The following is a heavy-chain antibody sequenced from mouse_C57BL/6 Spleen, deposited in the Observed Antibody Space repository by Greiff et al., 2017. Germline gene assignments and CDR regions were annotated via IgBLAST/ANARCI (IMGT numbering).Heavy chain of an antibody. CDR3: ARRTTVVAHWYFDV. D-gene: IGHD1-1*01. CDR2: ISSGSSTI. J-gene: IGHJ1*03. Sequence: EVQRVESGGGLVKPGGSLKLSCAASGFTFSDYGMHWVRQAPEKGLEWVAYISSGSSTIYYADTVKGRFTISRDNAKNTLFLQMTSLRSEDTAMYYCARRTTVVAHWYFDVWGTGTTVTVSS. CDR1: GFTFSDYG. V-gene: IGHV5-17*01.